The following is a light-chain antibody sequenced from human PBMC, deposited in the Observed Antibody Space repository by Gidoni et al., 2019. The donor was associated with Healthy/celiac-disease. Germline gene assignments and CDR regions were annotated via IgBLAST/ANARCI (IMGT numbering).Light chain of an antibody. CDR2: AAS. CDR3: QQRNT. Sequence: DIQMTQSPSSLSASVGDRVTITCRASQSISSYLNWYQQKPGKAPKLLIYAASSLQSGVPSRFSGSGSGTDFTLTISSLQPEDFATYYCQQRNTFXQXTKLEIK. J-gene: IGKJ2*01. V-gene: IGKV1-39*01. CDR1: QSISSY.